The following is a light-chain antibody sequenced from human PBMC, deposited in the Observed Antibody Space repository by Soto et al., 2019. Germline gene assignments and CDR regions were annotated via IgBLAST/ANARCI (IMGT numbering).Light chain of an antibody. CDR2: KAS. Sequence: DIQMTQSPSTLSASVGDRVTVTCRASQSISTWLAWYKQKPGKAPRLLLYKASSLESGVPSRFSGSGSGTEFTLTISSLQPDDFATYYCQQYNSYPLTFGPGTKVDIK. J-gene: IGKJ3*01. CDR3: QQYNSYPLT. CDR1: QSISTW. V-gene: IGKV1-5*03.